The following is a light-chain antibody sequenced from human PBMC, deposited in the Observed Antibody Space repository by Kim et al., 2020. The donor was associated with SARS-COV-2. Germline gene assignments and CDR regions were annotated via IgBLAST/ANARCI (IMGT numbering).Light chain of an antibody. CDR3: QQRSKWPLT. V-gene: IGKV3-11*01. CDR2: DAS. J-gene: IGKJ4*01. CDR1: QSVRSS. Sequence: EIVLTQSPATLYLSPGERATLSCRASQSVRSSLAWYQQKPGQAPRLLIYDASNRATGIPARFSGSGSETDFTLTISSLEPEDFAVYYCQQRSKWPLTFGGGTKVDIK.